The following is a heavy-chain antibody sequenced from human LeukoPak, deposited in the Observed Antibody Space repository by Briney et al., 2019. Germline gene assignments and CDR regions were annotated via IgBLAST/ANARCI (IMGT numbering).Heavy chain of an antibody. CDR2: ISSSGSTI. Sequence: PGGSLRLSCAASGFTFSSYEMNWVRQAPGKGLEWVSYISSSGSTIYYADSVKGRFTISRDNAKNSLYLQMNSLRAEDTAVYYCARWSESIAVAGIRVAFDYWGQGTLVTVSS. J-gene: IGHJ4*02. CDR3: ARWSESIAVAGIRVAFDY. CDR1: GFTFSSYE. V-gene: IGHV3-48*03. D-gene: IGHD6-19*01.